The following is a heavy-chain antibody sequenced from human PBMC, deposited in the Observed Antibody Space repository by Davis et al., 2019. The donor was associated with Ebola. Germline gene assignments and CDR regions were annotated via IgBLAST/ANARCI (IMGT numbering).Heavy chain of an antibody. CDR1: GYTFTSYG. CDR2: ISAYNGNT. CDR3: ARDSPGYCSGGSCYPFRDYYYGMDV. J-gene: IGHJ6*02. D-gene: IGHD2-15*01. Sequence: ASVKVSCKASGYTFTSYGISWVRQAPGQGLEWMGWISAYNGNTNYAQKLQGRVTMTTDTSTSTAYMELRSLRSDDTAVYYCARDSPGYCSGGSCYPFRDYYYGMDVWGQGTTVTVSS. V-gene: IGHV1-18*01.